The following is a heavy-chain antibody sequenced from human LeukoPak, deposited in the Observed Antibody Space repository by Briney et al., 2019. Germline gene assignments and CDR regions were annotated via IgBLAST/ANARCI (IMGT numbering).Heavy chain of an antibody. CDR2: INHSGST. J-gene: IGHJ4*02. Sequence: SETLSLTCAVYGGSFSGYYWSWIRQPPGKGLEWIGEINHSGSTNYNPSLKSRVTISVDTSKNQFSLKLSSVTAADAAVYYCAISSGYSYGYGIGYWGQGTLVTVSS. CDR3: AISSGYSYGYGIGY. D-gene: IGHD5-18*01. V-gene: IGHV4-34*01. CDR1: GGSFSGYY.